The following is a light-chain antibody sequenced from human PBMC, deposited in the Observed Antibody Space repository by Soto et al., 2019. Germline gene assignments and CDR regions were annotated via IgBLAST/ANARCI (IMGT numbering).Light chain of an antibody. CDR2: GAS. CDR3: QQYGSSPLT. Sequence: EIVLTQSPGTLSLSPGERATLSCRANQSVNSKYLAWYQQKPGQSPRLLMYGASTRATGIPDRFSGSGSGTDFTLTISRLEPEDFAVYYCQQYGSSPLTFGAGTKVDIK. CDR1: QSVNSKY. V-gene: IGKV3-20*01. J-gene: IGKJ3*01.